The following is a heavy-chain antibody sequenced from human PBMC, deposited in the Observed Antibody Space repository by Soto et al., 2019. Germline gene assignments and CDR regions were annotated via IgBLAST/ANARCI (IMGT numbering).Heavy chain of an antibody. CDR3: AREKGGGSYLDY. J-gene: IGHJ4*02. D-gene: IGHD1-26*01. CDR1: GYTFTSYD. Sequence: QVQLVQSGAEVKKPGASVKVSCKASGYTFTSYDINWVRQATGQGLEWMGWMNPNSGNTGYAQKFQGRVTMTRNTSRSTAYMEPSSPRSGTTAGYYCAREKGGGSYLDYWGQGTLVTVSS. V-gene: IGHV1-8*01. CDR2: MNPNSGNT.